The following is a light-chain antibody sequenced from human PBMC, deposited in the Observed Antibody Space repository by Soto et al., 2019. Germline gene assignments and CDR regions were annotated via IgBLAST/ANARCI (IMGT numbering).Light chain of an antibody. J-gene: IGLJ1*01. CDR2: DAS. Sequence: QSALTQPASGSGSPGQSITICCTGTSSDVGGYNFVSWYQQHPGNAPKLMISDASNRPSGVSNRFSGSKSGNTASLTISGLQAEDEADYYCSSYTSSSTSYVFGTGTKVPV. CDR1: SSDVGGYNF. CDR3: SSYTSSSTSYV. V-gene: IGLV2-14*03.